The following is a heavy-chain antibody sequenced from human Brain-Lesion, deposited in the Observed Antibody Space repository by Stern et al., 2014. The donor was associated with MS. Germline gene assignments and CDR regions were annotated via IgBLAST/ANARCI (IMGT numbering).Heavy chain of an antibody. CDR1: GGSVSSTSYA. V-gene: IGHV4-39*02. CDR3: AGEEDIRYCSGGSCTGNWFDP. D-gene: IGHD2-15*01. J-gene: IGHJ5*02. Sequence: VQLVESGPGLVKPSETLSLTCTVAGGSVSSTSYAWAWIRQPPGKGLEWIGTISYSGNTYYSPSLKSRLSISLDTSKNHFSLPLRSVTAADTAVYYCAGEEDIRYCSGGSCTGNWFDPWGQGTLVTVSS. CDR2: ISYSGNT.